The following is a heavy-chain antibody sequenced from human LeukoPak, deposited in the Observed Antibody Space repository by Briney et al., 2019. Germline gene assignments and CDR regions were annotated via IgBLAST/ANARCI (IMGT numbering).Heavy chain of an antibody. CDR1: GFTFSTYW. CDR2: IKPDGSEK. J-gene: IGHJ4*02. Sequence: GGSLRLSCAASGFTFSTYWMSWVRQAPGKGLQWVANIKPDGSEKYYVDSVKGRFTISRDNAKNSVDLQMNSLRVEDTAVYYCARGQSWAFDFWGQGTLVTVSS. D-gene: IGHD1-26*01. CDR3: ARGQSWAFDF. V-gene: IGHV3-7*05.